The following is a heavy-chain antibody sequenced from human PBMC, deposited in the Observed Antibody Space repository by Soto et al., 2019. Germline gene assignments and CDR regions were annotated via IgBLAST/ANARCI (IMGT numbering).Heavy chain of an antibody. J-gene: IGHJ4*02. CDR1: GGKSSGGGGS. D-gene: IGHD1-26*01. CDR2: IYHSGST. Sequence: SETICLTYGVAGGKSSGGGGSWSCKQKPPGKGLECIGYIYHSGSTYYNPSLKSRVTISVDTSNNQFSLKLSSVTAADTAVYYCARRRIVGGTTIFDYWGQGTLVTVSS. CDR3: ARRRIVGGTTIFDY. V-gene: IGHV4-30-2*03.